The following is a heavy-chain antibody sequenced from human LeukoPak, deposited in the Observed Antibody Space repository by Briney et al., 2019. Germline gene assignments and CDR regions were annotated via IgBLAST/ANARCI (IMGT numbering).Heavy chain of an antibody. CDR1: GFTFSYHT. Sequence: GGSLRLSCAASGFTFSYHTFNWLRQAPGKGLEWLSSISSSSTYIYYSDSVKGRFIISRDDAQDSVYLEMSSLRVEDTAIYYCARVPQSTWTSLDYFDYWGQGTLVAVSS. J-gene: IGHJ4*01. D-gene: IGHD2-2*01. V-gene: IGHV3-21*01. CDR2: ISSSSTYI. CDR3: ARVPQSTWTSLDYFDY.